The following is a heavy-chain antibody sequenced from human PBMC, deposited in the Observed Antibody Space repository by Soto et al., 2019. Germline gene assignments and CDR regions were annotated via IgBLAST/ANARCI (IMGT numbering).Heavy chain of an antibody. CDR1: GGTFSSYS. J-gene: IGHJ6*02. Sequence: GASVEVSCKASGGTFSSYSISWVLQAPGEGLEWLGGIIPIFGTANYAQKFQGRVTITADKSTGTAYMELSSLRSEDTAGYYCARAPTSYCSSTSCYRLYYCYYGMDVWGQGTTVTVSS. CDR2: IIPIFGTA. CDR3: ARAPTSYCSSTSCYRLYYCYYGMDV. V-gene: IGHV1-69*06. D-gene: IGHD2-2*01.